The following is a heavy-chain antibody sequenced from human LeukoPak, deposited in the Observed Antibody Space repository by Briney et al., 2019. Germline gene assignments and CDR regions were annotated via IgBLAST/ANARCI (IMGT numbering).Heavy chain of an antibody. V-gene: IGHV5-51*01. J-gene: IGHJ4*02. CDR1: GSIFTCYW. Sequence: GAPLQISGQGAGSIFTCYWSGGGRQLGGKGVEGMGIIYPGDSHTRYSPSFQRQVTISADTSISTAYLQWSSLKTSNPAMYYCARDVPSPYDSRRYYTLTFDYWGQGTLVTVSS. CDR3: ARDVPSPYDSRRYYTLTFDY. D-gene: IGHD3-22*01. CDR2: IYPGDSHT.